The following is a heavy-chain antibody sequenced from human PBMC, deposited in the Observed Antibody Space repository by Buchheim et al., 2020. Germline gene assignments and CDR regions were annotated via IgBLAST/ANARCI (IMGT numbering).Heavy chain of an antibody. CDR2: INSVSSTM. V-gene: IGHV3-48*02. D-gene: IGHD2-2*01. Sequence: EVQLVESGGGFVQPGGSLRLSCAASGFTFSSYSMKWVRQAPGKGLEWISYINSVSSTMHYADSVKGRFTVSRDNVQNALDLQMNSLRDEDTAVYYCARDRSSLIDYWGQGTL. CDR3: ARDRSSLIDY. J-gene: IGHJ4*02. CDR1: GFTFSSYS.